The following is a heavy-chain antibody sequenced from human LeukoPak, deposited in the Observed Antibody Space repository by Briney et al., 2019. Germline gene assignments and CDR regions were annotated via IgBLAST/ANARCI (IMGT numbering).Heavy chain of an antibody. CDR2: INHSGST. D-gene: IGHD2-2*01. CDR3: ARLPRRGYCSSTSCYRGAFDI. V-gene: IGHV4-34*01. CDR1: GGSFSGYY. Sequence: SETLSLTCAVYGGSFSGYYWSWIRQPPGKGLEWIGEINHSGSTNYNPSLKSRVTISVDMSKNQFSLKVTSVTAADTAVYYCARLPRRGYCSSTSCYRGAFDIWGQGTMVTVSS. J-gene: IGHJ3*02.